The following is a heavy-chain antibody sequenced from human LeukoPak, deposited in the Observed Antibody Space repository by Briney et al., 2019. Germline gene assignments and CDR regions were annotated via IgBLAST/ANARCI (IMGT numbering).Heavy chain of an antibody. CDR3: ARAGSGGYYFDY. CDR1: GGSISSGDYY. CDR2: IYYSGST. J-gene: IGHJ4*02. Sequence: SETLSLTCTVSGGSISSGDYYWSWIRQPPGKGLEWIGYIYYSGSTYYNPSLKSRVTISVDTSKNQFSLKLSSVTAADTAVYYCARAGSGGYYFDYWGQGTLVTVSP. V-gene: IGHV4-30-4*01. D-gene: IGHD3-10*01.